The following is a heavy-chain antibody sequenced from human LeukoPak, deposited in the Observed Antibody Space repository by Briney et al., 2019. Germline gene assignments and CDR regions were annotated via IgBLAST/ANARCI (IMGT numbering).Heavy chain of an antibody. D-gene: IGHD6-13*01. J-gene: IGHJ4*02. Sequence: SETLSLTCAVYGGSFSGYYWSWIRQPPGKGLEWIGEINHSGGTNYNPSLKSRVTISVDTSKNQFSLKLSSVTAADTAVYYCAREGEYSSSWYGLFDYWGQGTLVTVSS. CDR2: INHSGGT. CDR3: AREGEYSSSWYGLFDY. CDR1: GGSFSGYY. V-gene: IGHV4-34*01.